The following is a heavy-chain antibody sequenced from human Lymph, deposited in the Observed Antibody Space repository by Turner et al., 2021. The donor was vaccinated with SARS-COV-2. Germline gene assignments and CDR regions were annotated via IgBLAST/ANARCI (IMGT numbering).Heavy chain of an antibody. CDR3: ARDLGTYGMDV. J-gene: IGHJ6*02. D-gene: IGHD6-13*01. CDR1: GSNVSRNY. V-gene: IGHV3-53*02. Sequence: EVQLVDTGGGLIQPGGSLRLSCAASGSNVSRNYMNWVRQAAGKGLGWVSVIYSGSTTYYAEAVKGRFTISRDNSKNTLYLQMNSLRVEDTAVYYCARDLGTYGMDVWGQGTTVTVSS. CDR2: IYSGSTT.